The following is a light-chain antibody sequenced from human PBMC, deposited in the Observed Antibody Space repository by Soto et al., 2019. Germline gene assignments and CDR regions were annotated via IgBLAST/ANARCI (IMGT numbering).Light chain of an antibody. Sequence: DIPMTQSPSSLSASVGDRVTITCRASQSIINYLNWYQQKPGKAPNLLIYAASSLRSGVPSRFSGSGSGTDFTLTISSLQPEDFATYFCQQSYTTPRTFGQGTTVDIK. CDR2: AAS. CDR1: QSIINY. J-gene: IGKJ1*01. CDR3: QQSYTTPRT. V-gene: IGKV1-39*01.